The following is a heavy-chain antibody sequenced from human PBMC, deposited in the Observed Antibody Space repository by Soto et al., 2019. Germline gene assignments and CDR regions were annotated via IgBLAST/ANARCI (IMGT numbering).Heavy chain of an antibody. CDR2: IWYDGTQK. D-gene: IGHD4-17*01. CDR1: GFTFNTYS. J-gene: IGHJ4*02. Sequence: PGGSLRLSCEASGFTFNTYSMLWVRQPPGKGLEWLAAIWYDGTQKYYADSVKGRFIISRDNSKKTLYLEMNSLRAEDTAVYYCARAGGTTVTGLWHFDSWGQGTLVTVSS. CDR3: ARAGGTTVTGLWHFDS. V-gene: IGHV3-33*01.